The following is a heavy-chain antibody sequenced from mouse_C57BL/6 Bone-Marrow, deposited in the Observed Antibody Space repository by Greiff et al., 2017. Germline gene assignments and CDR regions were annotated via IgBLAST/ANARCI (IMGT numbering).Heavy chain of an antibody. CDR3: ARGRYYGSSYPLFDY. Sequence: EVKLMESGPGLVKPSQSLSLTCSVTGYSITSGYYWNWIRQFPGNKLEWMGYISYDGSNNYNPSLKNRISITRDTSKNQFFLKLNTVTTEDTATYYCARGRYYGSSYPLFDYWGQSTTLTVAS. D-gene: IGHD1-1*01. J-gene: IGHJ2*01. CDR1: GYSITSGYY. V-gene: IGHV3-6*01. CDR2: ISYDGSN.